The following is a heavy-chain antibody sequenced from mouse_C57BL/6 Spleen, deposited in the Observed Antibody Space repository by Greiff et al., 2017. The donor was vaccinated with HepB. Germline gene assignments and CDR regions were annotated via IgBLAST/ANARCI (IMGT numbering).Heavy chain of an antibody. D-gene: IGHD2-12*01. CDR1: GYTFTDYY. V-gene: IGHV1-76*01. CDR3: ARKGSYYSPFAY. Sequence: QVHVKQSGAELVRPGASVKLSCKASGYTFTDYYINWVKQRPGQGLEWIARIYPGSGNTYYNEKFKGKATLTAEKSSSTAYMQLSSLTSEDSAVYFCARKGSYYSPFAYWGQGTLVTVSA. J-gene: IGHJ3*01. CDR2: IYPGSGNT.